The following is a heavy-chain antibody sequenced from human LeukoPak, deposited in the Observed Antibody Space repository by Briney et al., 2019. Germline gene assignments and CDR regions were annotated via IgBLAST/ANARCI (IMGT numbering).Heavy chain of an antibody. D-gene: IGHD1-26*01. CDR2: TRNKANSYIT. Sequence: GGSLRLSCAASGFTFSDHFLDWVRQAPGKGLEWVGRTRNKANSYITEYAASVKGRFIISRDDSKNSLYLQMSSLKTDDTAMYYCASIRGTFGYWGQGTLVNVSS. V-gene: IGHV3-72*01. CDR1: GFTFSDHF. CDR3: ASIRGTFGY. J-gene: IGHJ4*02.